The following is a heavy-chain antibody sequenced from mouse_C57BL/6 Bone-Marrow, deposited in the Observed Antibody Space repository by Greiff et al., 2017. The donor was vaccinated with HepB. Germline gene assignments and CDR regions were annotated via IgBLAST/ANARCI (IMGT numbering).Heavy chain of an antibody. CDR2: IDPENGDT. CDR3: TFYYYGSRGYFDV. Sequence: DVKVEESGAELVRPGASVKLSCTASGFNIKDDYMHWVKQRPEQGLEWIGWIDPENGDTEYASKFQGKATITADTSSNTAYLQLSSLTSEDTAVYYCTFYYYGSRGYFDVWGTGTTVTVSS. CDR1: GFNIKDDY. J-gene: IGHJ1*03. V-gene: IGHV14-4*01. D-gene: IGHD1-1*01.